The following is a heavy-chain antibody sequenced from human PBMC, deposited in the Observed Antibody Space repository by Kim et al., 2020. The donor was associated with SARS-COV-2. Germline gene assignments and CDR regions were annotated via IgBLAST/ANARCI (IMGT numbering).Heavy chain of an antibody. V-gene: IGHV3-15*01. Sequence: GGSLRLSCATSGFIFASAWLSWVRQAPGKGLEWVGRIKTKTDGGTTEYAAPVKGRLLISRDDSKDTVYLERNSLKTEDTAVDYCTTDRNYHFGMDVWGQGSTVSVSS. CDR1: GFIFASAW. J-gene: IGHJ6*02. CDR3: TTDRNYHFGMDV. CDR2: IKTKTDGGTT.